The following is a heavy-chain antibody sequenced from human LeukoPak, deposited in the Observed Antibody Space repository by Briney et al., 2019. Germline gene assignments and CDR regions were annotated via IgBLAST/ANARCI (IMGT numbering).Heavy chain of an antibody. CDR2: IYPGDSDT. V-gene: IGHV5-51*01. J-gene: IGHJ6*02. Sequence: GESLRISCKGSGYSFTSYWITWVRQMPGKGLEWMGIIYPGDSDTRYGPSFQGQVTISADKSISTAYLQWSSLKASDTAMYYCARMAITGTTYTYYGMDVWGQGTTVTVSS. CDR3: ARMAITGTTYTYYGMDV. CDR1: GYSFTSYW. D-gene: IGHD1-7*01.